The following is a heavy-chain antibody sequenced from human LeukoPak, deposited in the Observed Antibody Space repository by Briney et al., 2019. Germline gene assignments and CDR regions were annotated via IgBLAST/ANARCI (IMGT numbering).Heavy chain of an antibody. CDR2: IGSGGGSR. Sequence: GGSLRLSCAASGFTFSSYAMTWVRQAPGKGLEWVSTIGSGGGSRYYADSVKGRFTISRDNAKNTLYLQMNSLRAEDTAVYYCAKSYGSGTYMVYWGQGTLVTVSS. CDR1: GFTFSSYA. D-gene: IGHD3-10*01. CDR3: AKSYGSGTYMVY. V-gene: IGHV3-23*01. J-gene: IGHJ4*02.